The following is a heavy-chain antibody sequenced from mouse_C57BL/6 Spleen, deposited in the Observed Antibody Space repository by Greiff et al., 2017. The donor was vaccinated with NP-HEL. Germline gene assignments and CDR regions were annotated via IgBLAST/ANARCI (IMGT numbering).Heavy chain of an antibody. J-gene: IGHJ1*03. CDR1: GFSLTSYG. D-gene: IGHD3-3*01. CDR3: ARNEGDEGYFDV. CDR2: IWSGGST. Sequence: VKLMESGPGLVQPSQSLSITCTVSGFSLTSYGVHWVRQSPGKGLEWLGVIWSGGSTDYNAAFISRLGISKDNSKRQVFCKMNSMQADDTAIYYCARNEGDEGYFDVWGTGTTVTVSS. V-gene: IGHV2-2*01.